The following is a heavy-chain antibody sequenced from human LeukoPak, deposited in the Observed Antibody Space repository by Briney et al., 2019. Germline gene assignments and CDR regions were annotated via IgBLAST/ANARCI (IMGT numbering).Heavy chain of an antibody. Sequence: SVEVSCKASGGTFSSYAISWVRQAPGQGLEWMGGIIPIFGTANYAQKFQGRVTITADESTSTAYMELSSLRSEDTAVYYCARASSGYYDDAFDIWGQGTMVTVSS. V-gene: IGHV1-69*13. CDR1: GGTFSSYA. CDR3: ARASSGYYDDAFDI. J-gene: IGHJ3*02. D-gene: IGHD3-22*01. CDR2: IIPIFGTA.